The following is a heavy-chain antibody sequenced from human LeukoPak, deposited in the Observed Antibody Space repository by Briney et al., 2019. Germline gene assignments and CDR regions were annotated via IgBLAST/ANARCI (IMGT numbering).Heavy chain of an antibody. CDR2: IIPIFGTA. J-gene: IGHJ6*02. D-gene: IGHD6-6*01. Sequence: GASVKVSCKASGGTFSSYAISWVRQAPGQGLGWMGGIIPIFGTANYAQKFQGRVTITADESTSTAYMELSSLRSEDTAVYYCARASLAVRSIYYYYYGMDVWGQGTTVTVSS. CDR3: ARASLAVRSIYYYYYGMDV. V-gene: IGHV1-69*13. CDR1: GGTFSSYA.